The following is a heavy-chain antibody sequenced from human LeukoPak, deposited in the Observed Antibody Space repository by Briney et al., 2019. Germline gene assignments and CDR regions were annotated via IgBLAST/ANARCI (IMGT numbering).Heavy chain of an antibody. CDR2: IYTSGST. CDR1: GGSISSGSYY. Sequence: SETLSLTCTVSGGSISSGSYYWSWIRQPAGKGLEWIGRIYTSGSTNYNPSLKSRVTISVDTSKNQFSLKLSSVTAADTAVYYCARVGGTTRGNRWFDPWGQGTLVTVSS. D-gene: IGHD1-26*01. J-gene: IGHJ5*02. CDR3: ARVGGTTRGNRWFDP. V-gene: IGHV4-61*02.